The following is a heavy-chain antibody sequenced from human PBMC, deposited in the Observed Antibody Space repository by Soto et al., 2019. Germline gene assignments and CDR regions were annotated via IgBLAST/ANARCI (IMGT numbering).Heavy chain of an antibody. CDR1: GGSISSGGYY. Sequence: SETLSLTCTVSGGSISSGGYYWIWIRQHPGKGLEWIGYIYYSGSTYYNPSLKSRVTISVDTSKNQFSLKLSSVTAADTAVYYCARYTPYDPYEEGLYDYYYTDVWGKGTTVTVSS. D-gene: IGHD2-2*02. CDR3: ARYTPYDPYEEGLYDYYYTDV. CDR2: IYYSGST. J-gene: IGHJ6*03. V-gene: IGHV4-31*03.